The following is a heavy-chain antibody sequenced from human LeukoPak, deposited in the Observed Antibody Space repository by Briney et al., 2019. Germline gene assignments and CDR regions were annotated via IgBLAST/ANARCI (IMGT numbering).Heavy chain of an antibody. Sequence: PGGSLRLSCAASGFTFSSYAMSWVRQAPGKGLEWVSAISGSGGSAYYADSVKGRVTISRDNAKNSLYLQMNSLRAEDTAVYYCTRGDYDDHLGDFDIWGQGTLVAVSS. J-gene: IGHJ3*02. CDR1: GFTFSSYA. CDR3: TRGDYDDHLGDFDI. D-gene: IGHD4-17*01. V-gene: IGHV3-23*01. CDR2: ISGSGGSA.